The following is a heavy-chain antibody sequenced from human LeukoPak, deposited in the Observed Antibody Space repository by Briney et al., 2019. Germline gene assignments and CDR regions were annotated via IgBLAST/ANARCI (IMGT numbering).Heavy chain of an antibody. V-gene: IGHV3-23*01. D-gene: IGHD2-2*02. CDR2: ISGSGGSA. Sequence: GGSLRLSCAGSGFTFSSYTMNWVRQAPGQGLEWVSTISGSGGSAYYADSVRGRFAISRDNAKNTLYLQMNSLRAEDTAVYYCAKGSRRHCISTSCYTLDYWGQGTLVTVSS. J-gene: IGHJ4*02. CDR1: GFTFSSYT. CDR3: AKGSRRHCISTSCYTLDY.